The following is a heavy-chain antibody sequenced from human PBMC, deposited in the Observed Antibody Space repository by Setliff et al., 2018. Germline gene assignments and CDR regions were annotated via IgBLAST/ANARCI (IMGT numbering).Heavy chain of an antibody. Sequence: PGGSLRLSCGASGFTFRKYWMYWVRQVPGKGLVWVARINGDGSITNYADSVKGRFTISRDNARNTLYLQMNSLRGEDTAVYFCASIDWGENFYNTDVWGKGTTVTVPQ. CDR3: ASIDWGENFYNTDV. CDR2: INGDGSIT. CDR1: GFTFRKYW. D-gene: IGHD7-27*01. V-gene: IGHV3-74*01. J-gene: IGHJ6*04.